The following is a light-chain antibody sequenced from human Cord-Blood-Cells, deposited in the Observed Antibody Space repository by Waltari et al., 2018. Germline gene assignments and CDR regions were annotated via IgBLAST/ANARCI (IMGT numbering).Light chain of an antibody. V-gene: IGLV1-47*01. J-gene: IGLJ3*02. Sequence: QSVLTQPPSASGTPGQRVTISCSGSSSNVGSNYVYSYQQLPGTAPKLRTYRNNQRPSGVPDRSAGSKSGTSASLAISALRSEDEADYYCAAWDDSLSGWVFGGGPKLTVL. CDR2: RNN. CDR3: AAWDDSLSGWV. CDR1: SSNVGSNY.